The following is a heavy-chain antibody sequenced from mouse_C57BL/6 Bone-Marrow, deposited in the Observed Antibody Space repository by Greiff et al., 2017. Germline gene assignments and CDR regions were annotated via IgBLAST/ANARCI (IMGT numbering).Heavy chain of an antibody. CDR3: ARWGLRRFAY. CDR2: IRSGSSTS. Sequence: EVPLVESGGGLVKPGGSLKLSCAASGFTFSDYGMHWVRQAPEKGLEWVAYIRSGSSTSYYADKVKGRFTIYSDNANNTLFLLITSLRSEDTAMYYCARWGLRRFAYWGQGTLVTVSA. V-gene: IGHV5-17*01. J-gene: IGHJ3*01. CDR1: GFTFSDYG. D-gene: IGHD2-4*01.